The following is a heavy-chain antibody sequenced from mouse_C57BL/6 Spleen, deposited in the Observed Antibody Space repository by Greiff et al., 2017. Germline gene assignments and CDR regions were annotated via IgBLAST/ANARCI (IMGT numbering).Heavy chain of an antibody. CDR2: IYPGSGNT. J-gene: IGHJ2*01. D-gene: IGHD1-1*01. V-gene: IGHV1-66*01. CDR3: ARGYYGY. Sequence: ESGPELVKPGASVKISCKASGYSFTSYYIHWVKQRPGQGLEWIGWIYPGSGNTKYNEKFKGKATLTADTSSSTAYMQLSSLTSEDSAVYYCARGYYGYWGQGTTLTVSS. CDR1: GYSFTSYY.